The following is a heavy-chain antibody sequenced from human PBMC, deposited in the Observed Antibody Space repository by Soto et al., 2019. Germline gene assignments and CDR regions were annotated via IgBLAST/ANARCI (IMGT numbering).Heavy chain of an antibody. D-gene: IGHD6-19*01. J-gene: IGHJ4*02. Sequence: EVQLLESGGGVVQPGGSLRLSCVASGFNFKKFAMAWFRQAPGDGLEWVSGISGCGGSTSYADSVKGRFSIARDDSKNTLSLQMNSLRVEDTAQYYCAKADGEQWLVPHLDNWGQGTLVTVS. CDR2: ISGCGGST. CDR3: AKADGEQWLVPHLDN. CDR1: GFNFKKFA. V-gene: IGHV3-23*01.